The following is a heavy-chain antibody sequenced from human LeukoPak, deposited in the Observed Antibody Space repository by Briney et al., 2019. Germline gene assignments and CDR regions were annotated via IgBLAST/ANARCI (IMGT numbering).Heavy chain of an antibody. D-gene: IGHD2-15*01. CDR2: ISGSGGST. Sequence: GGSLRLSCAASGFTFSSYAVSWVRQAPGKGLEWVSAISGSGGSTYYADSVKGRFTISRDNSKNTLYLQMNSLRAEDTAVYYCAKANGGSCYSQSDYWGQGTLVTVSS. J-gene: IGHJ4*02. CDR1: GFTFSSYA. V-gene: IGHV3-23*01. CDR3: AKANGGSCYSQSDY.